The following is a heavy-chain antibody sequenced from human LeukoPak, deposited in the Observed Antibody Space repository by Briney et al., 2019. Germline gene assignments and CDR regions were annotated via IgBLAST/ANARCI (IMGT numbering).Heavy chain of an antibody. CDR3: AKDGDAFDI. V-gene: IGHV3-30*18. Sequence: PGGSLRLSCAASGFTFSSYAMTWVRQAPGKGLEWVAVISYDGSNKYYADSVKGRFTISRDNSKNTLYLQMNSLRAEDTAVYYCAKDGDAFDIWGQGTMVTVSS. J-gene: IGHJ3*02. CDR1: GFTFSSYA. CDR2: ISYDGSNK.